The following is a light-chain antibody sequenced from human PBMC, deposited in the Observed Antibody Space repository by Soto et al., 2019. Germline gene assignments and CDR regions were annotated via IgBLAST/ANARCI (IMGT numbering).Light chain of an antibody. CDR1: QSVGSY. J-gene: IGKJ5*01. CDR3: QQRSRWPIT. Sequence: EIVLTQSPATLSLSPGERATLSCRASQSVGSYLAWYQQKPGQSPRLLIYDVSTRATGIPARFRGSGSETDFTLTISSLEPADFGVYYCQQRSRWPITFGQGTRLEIK. CDR2: DVS. V-gene: IGKV3-11*01.